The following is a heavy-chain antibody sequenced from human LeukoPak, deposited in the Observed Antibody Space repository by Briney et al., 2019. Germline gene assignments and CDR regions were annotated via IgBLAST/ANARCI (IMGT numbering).Heavy chain of an antibody. CDR2: INADTGDT. D-gene: IGHD6-19*01. J-gene: IGHJ5*02. Sequence: ASVEVSCKASGYTFTTYAVHWVRQAPGQRLEWMGWINADTGDTKYSQKFQGRVTITRDTSTTTAYMELNFLTSEDTSVYYCARSPEGIAVAGTAVPGWFDPWGQGTLVTVSS. CDR3: ARSPEGIAVAGTAVPGWFDP. CDR1: GYTFTTYA. V-gene: IGHV1-3*01.